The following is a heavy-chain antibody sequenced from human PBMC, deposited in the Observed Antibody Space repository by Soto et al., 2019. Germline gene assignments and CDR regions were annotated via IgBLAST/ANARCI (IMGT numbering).Heavy chain of an antibody. D-gene: IGHD1-20*01. CDR1: GFSLTSSPMG. Sequence: QITLKESGPTLVTPTQTLTLTCSFSGFSLTSSPMGVGWIRQPPGKALEWLAVIYWDDDKRYSPALRSRLTITKDTSIKQVVLTVTSMDPVDTATYYCAHRLGGYTWNDGYLDYWGQGTLVTVSS. J-gene: IGHJ4*02. CDR2: IYWDDDK. CDR3: AHRLGGYTWNDGYLDY. V-gene: IGHV2-5*02.